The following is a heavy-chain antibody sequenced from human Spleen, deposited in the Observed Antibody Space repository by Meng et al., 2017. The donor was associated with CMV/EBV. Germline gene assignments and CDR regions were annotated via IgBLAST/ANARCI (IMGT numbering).Heavy chain of an antibody. CDR2: VNPNTGDT. J-gene: IGHJ5*02. D-gene: IGHD3-16*01. CDR3: ARGCKRGGCLIVSGT. CDR1: GYTFTAYY. Sequence: ASVKVSCKVSGYTFTAYYIHWVRQAPGQGLEWRGWVNPNTGDTNFAQKFRGRVTMTRDTSISTAYMELSRLRSDDTVVYYCARGCKRGGCLIVSGTWGQGTLVTVSS. V-gene: IGHV1-2*02.